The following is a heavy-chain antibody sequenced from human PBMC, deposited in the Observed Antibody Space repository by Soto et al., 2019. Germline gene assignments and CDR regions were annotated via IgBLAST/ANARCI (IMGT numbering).Heavy chain of an antibody. V-gene: IGHV3-30-3*01. D-gene: IGHD3-22*01. Sequence: QVQLVESGGGVVQPGRSLRLSCAASGFTFSSYAMHWVRQAPGKGLEWVTVISYDGSNKYYADSVKGRFTISRDNSKNTQYLQMNSRRAEDTAMYYCARANYYDRRGYWVGAFDIWGQGTMVTVSS. CDR2: ISYDGSNK. J-gene: IGHJ3*02. CDR3: ARANYYDRRGYWVGAFDI. CDR1: GFTFSSYA.